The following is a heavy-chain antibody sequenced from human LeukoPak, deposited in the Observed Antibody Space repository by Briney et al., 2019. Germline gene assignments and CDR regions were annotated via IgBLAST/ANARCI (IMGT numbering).Heavy chain of an antibody. CDR2: ISYDGSKK. J-gene: IGHJ4*02. CDR1: GFTFNIYG. CDR3: AKDRSGMEYNFDF. D-gene: IGHD1-1*01. Sequence: GGSLRLSCVVSGFTFNIYGIHWVRQTPGKGLEWVALISYDGSKKWYADAVKGRLTISRDNSQNTLYLHMDSLRTADTAVYYCAKDRSGMEYNFDFWGQGTLVTVSS. V-gene: IGHV3-30*18.